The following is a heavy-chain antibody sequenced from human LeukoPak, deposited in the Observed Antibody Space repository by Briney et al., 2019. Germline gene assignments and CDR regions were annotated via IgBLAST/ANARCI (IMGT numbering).Heavy chain of an antibody. CDR3: AKPRLQLELRLLFDY. Sequence: GGFLRLSCAASGFTFSSYAMSWVRQAPGKGLEWVSAISGGGSSIHYADSVKGRFTISRDNSKNTLYLQMNSLRAEDTAVYYCAKPRLQLELRLLFDYWGQGTLVTVSS. CDR1: GFTFSSYA. CDR2: ISGGGSSI. V-gene: IGHV3-23*01. D-gene: IGHD1-7*01. J-gene: IGHJ4*02.